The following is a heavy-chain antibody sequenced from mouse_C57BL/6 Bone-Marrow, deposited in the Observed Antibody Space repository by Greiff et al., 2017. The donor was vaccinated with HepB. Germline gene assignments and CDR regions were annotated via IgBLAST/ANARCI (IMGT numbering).Heavy chain of an antibody. Sequence: DVKLVESGGGLVQPGESLKLSCESNEYEFPSHYMSWVRKTPEKRLELVAAINSDGGSTYYPATMERRCIISIDTTKKTLYLQMSSLRSEDTAMYYCARHGSGWRSYYAMDYWGQGTSVTVSS. CDR3: ARHGSGWRSYYAMDY. CDR2: INSDGGST. V-gene: IGHV5-2*03. D-gene: IGHD3-2*02. CDR1: EYEFPSHY. J-gene: IGHJ4*01.